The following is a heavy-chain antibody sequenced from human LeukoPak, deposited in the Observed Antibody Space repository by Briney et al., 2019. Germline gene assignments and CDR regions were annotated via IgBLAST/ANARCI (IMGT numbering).Heavy chain of an antibody. CDR3: AFDFWSAYGFDY. V-gene: IGHV3-23*01. CDR2: ISAGGEFI. CDR1: GFTFSTST. D-gene: IGHD3-3*01. J-gene: IGHJ4*02. Sequence: GGSLRLSCEASGFTFSTSTLAWVRQAPGKGLEWVSSISAGGEFIYYTDSVKGRFTISRDNSKNTLYLQMNSLRAEDTAVYYCAFDFWSAYGFDYWGQGTLVTVSS.